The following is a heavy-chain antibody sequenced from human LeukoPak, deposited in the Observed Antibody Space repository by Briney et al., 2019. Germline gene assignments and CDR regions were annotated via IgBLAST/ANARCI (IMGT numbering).Heavy chain of an antibody. CDR1: GFTFSSYG. J-gene: IGHJ5*02. D-gene: IGHD3-10*01. Sequence: GGSLRLSCVASGFTFSSYGMHWVRQAPGKGLEWVAFLRYDRNNEWYVDSVKGRFTISRDDSKNTLYLQMNSLRPEDTALYYCAKDRRAIWFGESPDHWGQGTLVTVSS. CDR3: AKDRRAIWFGESPDH. V-gene: IGHV3-30*02. CDR2: LRYDRNNE.